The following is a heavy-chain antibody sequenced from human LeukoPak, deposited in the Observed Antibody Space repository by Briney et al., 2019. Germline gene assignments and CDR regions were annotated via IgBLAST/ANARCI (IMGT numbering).Heavy chain of an antibody. D-gene: IGHD4-17*01. Sequence: GGTLRLSCAASGFTFSSYGMSWFRQAPGKGLEWVGFIRSKAYGGTTEYAASVKGRFTISRDDSKSIAYLQMNSLKTEDTAVYYCTTPADYGDYVWDYWGQGTLVTVSS. CDR3: TTPADYGDYVWDY. CDR1: GFTFSSYG. V-gene: IGHV3-49*03. J-gene: IGHJ4*02. CDR2: IRSKAYGGTT.